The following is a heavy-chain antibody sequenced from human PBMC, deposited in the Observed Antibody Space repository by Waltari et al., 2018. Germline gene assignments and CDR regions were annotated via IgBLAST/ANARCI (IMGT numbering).Heavy chain of an antibody. V-gene: IGHV3-48*03. J-gene: IGHJ4*02. CDR1: GFTFSSYD. CDR2: ILSSGRTT. D-gene: IGHD5-12*01. Sequence: EVHLLESGGGLVQPGGSLRLSCAASGFTFSSYDMNWVRQAPGKGLEWVAYILSSGRTTYYTDSVKGRFTISRDNAKNSLYLQMNSLRAEDTAVYYCARDGYNSFDYWGQGTLVTVSS. CDR3: ARDGYNSFDY.